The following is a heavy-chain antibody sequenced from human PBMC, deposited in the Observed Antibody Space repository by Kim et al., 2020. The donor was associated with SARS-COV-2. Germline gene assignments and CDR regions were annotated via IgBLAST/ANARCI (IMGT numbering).Heavy chain of an antibody. V-gene: IGHV4-39*01. CDR1: GGSISRSNSH. D-gene: IGHD3-3*01. CDR2: GHYSGST. J-gene: IGHJ5*01. CDR3: VGVEMHGMXXRGWF. Sequence: SETLSRTCTVSGGSISRSNSHWGWIRQPPGKGLEWIGSGHYSGSTFHNLTLKSRVTTSVDTSENQLYLKLTAVTAADTDVCYCVGVEMHGMXXRGWF.